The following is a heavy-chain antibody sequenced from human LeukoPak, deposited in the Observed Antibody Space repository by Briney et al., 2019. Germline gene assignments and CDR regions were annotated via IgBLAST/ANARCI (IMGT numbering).Heavy chain of an antibody. CDR1: GYTFTSYW. D-gene: IGHD1-26*01. Sequence: GESLKISCKGSGYTFTSYWIGWVRQTPGKGLEWMGIIDPGVSDTRYSPSFQGQFTISADKSISTSYLQWSSLKPSDTAMYYCARSPYSGRYSYFDYWGQGTLVTVSS. CDR2: IDPGVSDT. CDR3: ARSPYSGRYSYFDY. J-gene: IGHJ4*02. V-gene: IGHV5-51*01.